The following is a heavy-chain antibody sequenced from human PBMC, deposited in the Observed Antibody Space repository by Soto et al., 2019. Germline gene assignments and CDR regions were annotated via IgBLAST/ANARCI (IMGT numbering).Heavy chain of an antibody. D-gene: IGHD3-22*01. CDR3: ARQIYDSDSGPNFKYYFDS. CDR2: IDPSDSQT. CDR1: GYSFAGYW. V-gene: IGHV5-10-1*01. Sequence: PVESVRISCKVSGYSFAGYWITWVLQMPGKGLEWMGRIDPSDSQTYYSPSFRGHVTISAAKSITTVFLQWSSLRASDTAMYYCARQIYDSDSGPNFKYYFDSWGQGTLVTVSS. J-gene: IGHJ4*02.